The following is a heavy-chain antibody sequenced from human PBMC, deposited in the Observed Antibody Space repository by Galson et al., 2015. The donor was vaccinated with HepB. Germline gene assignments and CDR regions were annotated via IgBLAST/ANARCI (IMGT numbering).Heavy chain of an antibody. CDR1: GFTFSDYY. V-gene: IGHV3-11*06. D-gene: IGHD3-10*01. Sequence: SLRLSCAASGFTFSDYYMSWIRQAPGKGLEWVSYISSSSSYTNYADSVKGRFTISRDNAKNSLYLQMNSLRAGDTAVYYCARDSPPGGGIDYWGQGTLVTVSS. CDR2: ISSSSSYT. J-gene: IGHJ4*02. CDR3: ARDSPPGGGIDY.